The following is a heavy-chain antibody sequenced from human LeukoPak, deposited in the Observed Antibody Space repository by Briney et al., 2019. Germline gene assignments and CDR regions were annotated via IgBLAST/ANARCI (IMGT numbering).Heavy chain of an antibody. V-gene: IGHV1-24*01. Sequence: GASVKVSCKVSGYTLTELSMHWVRQAPGKGLEWMGGLDPEDGETIYAQKFQGRVTMTEDTSTDTAYMELSSLRSEDTAVYYCATWPLTIFGVVSDYWGQGTLVTVSS. CDR2: LDPEDGET. J-gene: IGHJ4*02. CDR1: GYTLTELS. D-gene: IGHD3-3*01. CDR3: ATWPLTIFGVVSDY.